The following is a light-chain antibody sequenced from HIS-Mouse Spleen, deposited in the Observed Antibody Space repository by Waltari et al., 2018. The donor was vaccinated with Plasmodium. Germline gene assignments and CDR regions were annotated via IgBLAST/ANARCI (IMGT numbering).Light chain of an antibody. Sequence: EIVLTQSPATRSLSPGERATLSCRARQSVSSYLAWYQQKPGQAPRLLIYDAANRATGIPARFSGSWSGTDFTLIISSLEPEDFALYYCQQRSNWPPTFGQGTRLEIK. V-gene: IGKV3-11*01. CDR2: DAA. CDR1: QSVSSY. J-gene: IGKJ5*01. CDR3: QQRSNWPPT.